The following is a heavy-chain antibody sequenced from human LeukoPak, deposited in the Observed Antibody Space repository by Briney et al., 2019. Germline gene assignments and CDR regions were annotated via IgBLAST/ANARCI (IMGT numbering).Heavy chain of an antibody. J-gene: IGHJ4*02. CDR3: ARRRDYFDY. V-gene: IGHV3-11*01. CDR1: GFTFSDYY. CDR2: ISSSGSTI. Sequence: GESLRLSCTASGFTFSDYYMSWIRQAPGKGLEWISYISSSGSTIYYADSVKGRFTMSRDNAKSSLYLQVNSLRAEDTAIYDCARRRDYFDYWGQGTLVTVSS.